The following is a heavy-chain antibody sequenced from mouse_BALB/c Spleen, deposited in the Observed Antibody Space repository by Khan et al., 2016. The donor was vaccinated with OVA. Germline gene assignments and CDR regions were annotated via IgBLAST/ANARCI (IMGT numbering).Heavy chain of an antibody. D-gene: IGHD1-1*01. J-gene: IGHJ3*01. CDR3: TRLAYYYNSEGFAY. V-gene: IGHV5-6*01. CDR2: ISTGGHYT. Sequence: EVELVESGGDLVKPGGSLKLSCAASGFTFSTYGMSWVRQTPDMRLEWVATISTGGHYTYYPDSVKGRFTISRANAMKTLYLQMSSLKSEDTAIYYCTRLAYYYNSEGFAYWGQGTLVTVSA. CDR1: GFTFSTYG.